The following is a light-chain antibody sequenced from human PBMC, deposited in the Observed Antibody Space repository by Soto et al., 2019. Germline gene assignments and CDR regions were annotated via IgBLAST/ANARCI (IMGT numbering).Light chain of an antibody. CDR2: KAS. Sequence: IQLTQSPSTLSASAGDRVTITCRVSQTLNGWLALYQHKPGNAPKLLIFKASNLQSGVPSRFSGSGSGTEFTLTISSLQPDDSATYYCQQYNNYSFTFGPGTKVEIK. CDR1: QTLNGW. CDR3: QQYNNYSFT. V-gene: IGKV1-5*03. J-gene: IGKJ3*01.